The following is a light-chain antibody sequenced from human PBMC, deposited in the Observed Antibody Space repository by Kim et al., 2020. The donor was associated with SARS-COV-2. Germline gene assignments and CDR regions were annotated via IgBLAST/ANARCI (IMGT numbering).Light chain of an antibody. CDR1: SANIGSNY. CDR2: DND. J-gene: IGLJ3*02. CDR3: AAWDDSLSGPV. V-gene: IGLV1-47*02. Sequence: QSVLTQPPSASGTPGQRIRISCSGGSANIGSNYVHWYKQIPGAAPKLLLYDNDQRPSGVPDRFSGSKSGTAADLAISGLRSEDEGDYYCAAWDDSLSGPVFGGGTQLTVL.